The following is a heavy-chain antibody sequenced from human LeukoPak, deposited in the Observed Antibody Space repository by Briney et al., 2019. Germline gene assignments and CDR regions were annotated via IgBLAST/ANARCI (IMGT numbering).Heavy chain of an antibody. J-gene: IGHJ4*02. CDR2: ISSSSYT. D-gene: IGHD3-9*01. CDR1: GFTFSDYY. Sequence: PGGSLRLSCAAPGFTFSDYYMSWIRQAPGKGLEWVSYISSSSYTNYADSVKGRFTISRDNAKNSLYLQMNSLRAEDTAVYYCAKKPTYYDILTGFFDYWGQGTLVTVS. V-gene: IGHV3-11*06. CDR3: AKKPTYYDILTGFFDY.